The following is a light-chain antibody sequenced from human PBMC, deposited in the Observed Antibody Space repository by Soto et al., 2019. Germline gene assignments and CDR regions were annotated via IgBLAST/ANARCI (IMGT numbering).Light chain of an antibody. V-gene: IGKV1-8*01. CDR2: AAS. CDR3: QQYYSYPIT. J-gene: IGKJ5*01. CDR1: QGISSY. Sequence: AILMTQSASSFSASPGDRVTITCRASQGISSYLAWYQQKPGKAPKLLIYAASTLQSGVPSRFSGSGSGTDFTLTISCLQSEDFATYYCQQYYSYPITFGQGTRLAIK.